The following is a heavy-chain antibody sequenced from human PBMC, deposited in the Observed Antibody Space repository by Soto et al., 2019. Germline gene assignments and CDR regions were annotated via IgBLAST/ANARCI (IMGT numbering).Heavy chain of an antibody. J-gene: IGHJ6*02. CDR3: ARVGPYDFLYGMDV. Sequence: SVKVSCEASGGTFSSYAISWVRQAPGQGLEWMGGIIPIFGTANYAQKFQGRVTITADESTSTAYMELSSLRSEDTAVYYCARVGPYDFLYGMDVWGQGTTVTVSS. CDR1: GGTFSSYA. V-gene: IGHV1-69*13. CDR2: IIPIFGTA. D-gene: IGHD3-3*01.